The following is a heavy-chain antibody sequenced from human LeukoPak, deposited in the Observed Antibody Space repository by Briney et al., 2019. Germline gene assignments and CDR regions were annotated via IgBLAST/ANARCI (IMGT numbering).Heavy chain of an antibody. D-gene: IGHD3-10*01. J-gene: IGHJ6*03. CDR1: GFTVSSNY. V-gene: IGHV3-53*01. CDR2: IYSGGST. Sequence: PGGSLRLSCAASGFTVSSNYMSWVRQAPGKGLEWVSVIYSGGSTYYADSVKGRFTISRDNSKNTLYLQMNSLRAEDTAVYYCARGQGYYGSGSYRVDYYYYMDVWGKGTTVTISS. CDR3: ARGQGYYGSGSYRVDYYYYMDV.